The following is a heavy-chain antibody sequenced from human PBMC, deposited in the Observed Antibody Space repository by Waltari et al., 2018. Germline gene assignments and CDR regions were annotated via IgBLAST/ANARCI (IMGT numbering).Heavy chain of an antibody. CDR2: IKRDGLET. D-gene: IGHD5-18*01. J-gene: IGHJ4*02. V-gene: IGHV3-74*01. CDR1: GFTFGDHW. CDR3: VRGTGNIYGYGHFDY. Sequence: ESGGGSVQPGESLRLSCSASGFTFGDHWMHWVRQVPGDRPIWLSRIKRDGLETHYADSGKGRFTISRDIAENTVYLQLTSLTVEDTALYYCVRGTGNIYGYGHFDYWGRGTPVTVSS.